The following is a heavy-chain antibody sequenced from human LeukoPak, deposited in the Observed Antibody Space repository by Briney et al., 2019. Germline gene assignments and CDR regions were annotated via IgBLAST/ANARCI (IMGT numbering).Heavy chain of an antibody. J-gene: IGHJ4*02. D-gene: IGHD3-10*01. CDR2: ISSSSSTI. CDR1: GFTFSSYS. CDR3: ASPGSGASLDF. Sequence: GGSLRLSCAASGFTFSSYSMNWVRQAPGKGLEWVSYISSSSSTIYYADSVKGRFTISRDNAKNSLYLQMNSLRAEDTAVYYCASPGSGASLDFWGQGTLVTVSS. V-gene: IGHV3-48*01.